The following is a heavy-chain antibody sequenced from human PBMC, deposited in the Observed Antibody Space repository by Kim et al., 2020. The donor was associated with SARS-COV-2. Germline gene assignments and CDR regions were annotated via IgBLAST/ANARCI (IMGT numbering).Heavy chain of an antibody. CDR2: ISWNSGSI. CDR1: GFTFDDYA. CDR3: AKDIRRSTYWYFDL. Sequence: GGSLRLSCAASGFTFDDYAMHWVRQAPGKGLEWVSGISWNSGSIGYADSVKGRFTISRDNAKNSLYLQMNSLRAEDTALYYCAKDIRRSTYWYFDLWGRGTLVTVSS. J-gene: IGHJ2*01. V-gene: IGHV3-9*01.